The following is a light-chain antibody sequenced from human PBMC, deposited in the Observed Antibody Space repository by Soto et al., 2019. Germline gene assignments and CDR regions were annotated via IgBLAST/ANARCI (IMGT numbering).Light chain of an antibody. Sequence: QSVLTQPPSVSGAPGQRVTISCTGSSSNIGAGYDVHWYQQLPGTAPKLLIYGNSNRPSGVPDRFSGSKSGTSASLAITGLQDEDEADYYCQSYDSSLISYVFGPGTKLTVL. J-gene: IGLJ1*01. V-gene: IGLV1-40*01. CDR3: QSYDSSLISYV. CDR2: GNS. CDR1: SSNIGAGYD.